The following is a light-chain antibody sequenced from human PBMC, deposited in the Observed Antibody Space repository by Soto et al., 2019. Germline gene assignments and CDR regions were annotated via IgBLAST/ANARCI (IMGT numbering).Light chain of an antibody. CDR3: TSHTTSSAVL. V-gene: IGLV2-14*03. Sequence: QSALTQPASVSGSPGQSITISCTGTSSDVGNYDYVSWYQQHPGKAPKLMIYEVGTRPSGVSIRFSGSKSGNAASLTISGLQAEDEADYYCTSHTTSSAVLFGGGTQLTVL. CDR2: EVG. J-gene: IGLJ2*01. CDR1: SSDVGNYDY.